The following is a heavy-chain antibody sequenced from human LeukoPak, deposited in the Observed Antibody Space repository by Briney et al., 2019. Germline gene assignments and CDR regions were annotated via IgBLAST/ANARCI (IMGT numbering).Heavy chain of an antibody. CDR2: ISYSGTT. J-gene: IGHJ4*02. CDR3: AREILEPGKTHEY. CDR1: GFPFTNTY. D-gene: IGHD1-1*01. V-gene: IGHV3-53*01. Sequence: GGSLRLSCVASGFPFTNTYMTWVRQAPGKGLEWVSVISYSGTTNYAGSVKGRFTISRDNAKNTLYLQMDSLRAEDTAMYYCAREILEPGKTHEYWGQGTLVTVSS.